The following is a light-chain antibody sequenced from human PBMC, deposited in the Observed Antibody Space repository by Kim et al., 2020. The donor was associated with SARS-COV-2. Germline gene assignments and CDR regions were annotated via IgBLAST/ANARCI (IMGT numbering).Light chain of an antibody. Sequence: VSPGERATLSCRASQSVSSNLAWYQQKPGQAPRLLLYGASTRATGIPTRFSGSGSGTEFTLTITSLQSEDFAVYYCQQYNDWPPYTFGQGTKLEI. CDR1: QSVSSN. J-gene: IGKJ2*01. V-gene: IGKV3-15*01. CDR2: GAS. CDR3: QQYNDWPPYT.